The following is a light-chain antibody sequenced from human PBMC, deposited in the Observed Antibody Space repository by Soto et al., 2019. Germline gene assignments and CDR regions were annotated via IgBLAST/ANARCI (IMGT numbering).Light chain of an antibody. CDR3: QLSTNLPRT. CDR2: GAS. Sequence: GVTISLAALSVTQGESATLSCRASQSVSSNLAWYQQKPGQAPRLLIYGASTRATGIPARFSGSGSGTDFTLTISILQSEDLAVYYCQLSTNLPRTLAQGTKVDIK. J-gene: IGKJ1*01. CDR1: QSVSSN. V-gene: IGKV3-15*01.